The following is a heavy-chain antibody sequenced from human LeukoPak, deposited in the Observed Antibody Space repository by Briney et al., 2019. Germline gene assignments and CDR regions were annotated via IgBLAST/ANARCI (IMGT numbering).Heavy chain of an antibody. CDR3: AKDYAGYYYYMDV. CDR2: ISYDGSNK. Sequence: GGSLRLSCAASGFTFSSYGMHWVRQAPGKGLEWVAVISYDGSNKYYADSVKGRFTISRDNSKNTLYLQMNSLRAEDTAVYYCAKDYAGYYYYMDVWGKGTTATVSS. D-gene: IGHD3-16*01. CDR1: GFTFSSYG. V-gene: IGHV3-30*18. J-gene: IGHJ6*03.